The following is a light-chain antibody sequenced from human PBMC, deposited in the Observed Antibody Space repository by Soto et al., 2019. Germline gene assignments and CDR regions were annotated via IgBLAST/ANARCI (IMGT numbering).Light chain of an antibody. CDR3: QQYNSYPWT. CDR1: QSVSNNY. CDR2: GAS. Sequence: EIVLTQSPGTLSLSPGERDTLSCRASQSVSNNYLAWYQQKPGQAPRLLIYGASNRATGIPDRFSGSGSGTEFTLTISSLQPDDFATYYCQQYNSYPWTFGQGTKVDIK. V-gene: IGKV3-20*01. J-gene: IGKJ1*01.